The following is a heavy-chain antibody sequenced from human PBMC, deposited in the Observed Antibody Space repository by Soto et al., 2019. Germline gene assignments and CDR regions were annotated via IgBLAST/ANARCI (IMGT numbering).Heavy chain of an antibody. V-gene: IGHV1-69*14. CDR3: ARDLGSGYDPGDY. D-gene: IGHD5-12*01. J-gene: IGHJ4*02. CDR2: IITISGTT. Sequence: QVQLVQSGAEVKKPGSSVKVSCKTSGDIFSGYSISWVRQAPGQGLEWMGGIITISGTTNYAQRFHGRVTITADKATSTVYVELYSLKSEDTAVEYCARDLGSGYDPGDYWGQGTLVTVSS. CDR1: GDIFSGYS.